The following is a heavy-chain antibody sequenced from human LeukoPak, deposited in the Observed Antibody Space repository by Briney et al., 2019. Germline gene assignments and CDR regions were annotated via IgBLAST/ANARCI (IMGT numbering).Heavy chain of an antibody. CDR2: ISAYNGNT. CDR1: GYTFTSYG. Sequence: ASVKVSCKASGYTFTSYGISWVRQAPGQGIEWMGWISAYNGNTNYAQKLQGRVTMTTDTSTSTAYMELRSLRSDDTAVYYCARDRGIAAAGDWFDPWGQGTLVTVSS. D-gene: IGHD6-13*01. J-gene: IGHJ5*02. V-gene: IGHV1-18*01. CDR3: ARDRGIAAAGDWFDP.